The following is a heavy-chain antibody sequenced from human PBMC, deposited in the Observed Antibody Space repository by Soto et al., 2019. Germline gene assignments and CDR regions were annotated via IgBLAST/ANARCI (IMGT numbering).Heavy chain of an antibody. CDR3: ARGYYDTSGQSNTFDI. J-gene: IGHJ3*02. Sequence: QVQLQESGPGLVKPSETLSLTCTVSGASISSSYWSWIRQSPGKGLEWIGYVYYSGSTNYNPSLKSRVTISVDTSKNQFSLKRSSVTAADTAVYYCARGYYDTSGQSNTFDIWGQGTMVTVFS. CDR2: VYYSGST. CDR1: GASISSSY. V-gene: IGHV4-59*01. D-gene: IGHD3-22*01.